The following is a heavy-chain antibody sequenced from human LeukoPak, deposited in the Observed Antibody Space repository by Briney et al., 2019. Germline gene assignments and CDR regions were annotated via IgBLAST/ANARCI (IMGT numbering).Heavy chain of an antibody. CDR2: FSGSGGST. Sequence: GGSLRLSCAASGFTFSSFAMSWVRQAPGKGLEWVSTFSGSGGSTYYADSVKGRFSISRDNSKNTLYLQMNSLRAEDTAAYYCARGIAAAEDYWGQGTLVTVSS. J-gene: IGHJ4*02. V-gene: IGHV3-23*01. CDR3: ARGIAAAEDY. CDR1: GFTFSSFA. D-gene: IGHD6-13*01.